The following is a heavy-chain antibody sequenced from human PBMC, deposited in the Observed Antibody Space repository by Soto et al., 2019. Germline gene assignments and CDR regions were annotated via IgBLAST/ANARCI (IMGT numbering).Heavy chain of an antibody. D-gene: IGHD6-6*01. Sequence: QVQLVESGGGVVQPGRSLRLSCAASGFTFSSYGMHWVRQAPGKGLEWVAVISYDGSNKYYADSVKGRFTISRDNSKNTLYLQMNSLRAEDTAVYYCAKHPSIAARHYYYYAMDVWGQGTTVTVSS. J-gene: IGHJ6*02. CDR2: ISYDGSNK. V-gene: IGHV3-30*18. CDR3: AKHPSIAARHYYYYAMDV. CDR1: GFTFSSYG.